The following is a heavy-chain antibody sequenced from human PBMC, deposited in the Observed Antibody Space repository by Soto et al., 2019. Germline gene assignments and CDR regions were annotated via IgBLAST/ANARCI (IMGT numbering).Heavy chain of an antibody. J-gene: IGHJ4*02. V-gene: IGHV4-59*03. D-gene: IGHD6-19*01. CDR2: IYHSGST. CDR1: GGSISSYY. CDR3: AKSLWDTSGWKTDY. Sequence: SETLSLTCTVSGGSISSYYWSWIRQPPGKGLEWIGYIYHSGSTYYNPSLKSRVTISMDKSKNQFSLNLSSVTAADTAVYYCAKSLWDTSGWKTDYWGQGTLVTVSS.